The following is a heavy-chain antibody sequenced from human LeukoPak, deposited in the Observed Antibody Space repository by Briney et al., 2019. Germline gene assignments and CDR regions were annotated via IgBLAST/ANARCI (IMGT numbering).Heavy chain of an antibody. D-gene: IGHD3-22*01. V-gene: IGHV4-4*07. CDR1: GDSISGYY. Sequence: PSETLSLTCTVSGDSISGYYWSWVRQPAGKGLEWIGHIYISGSTSYNPSLKSRVTISVDTSKKQFSLKLSDVTAADTAVYFCASSYYYGSSGYSYFQYWGQGTLVTVSS. J-gene: IGHJ4*02. CDR3: ASSYYYGSSGYSYFQY. CDR2: IYISGST.